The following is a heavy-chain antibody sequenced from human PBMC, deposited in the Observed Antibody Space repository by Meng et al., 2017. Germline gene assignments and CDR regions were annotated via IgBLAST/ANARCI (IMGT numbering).Heavy chain of an antibody. CDR3: ARDYGDHLGFDY. CDR1: GFTVSSNY. V-gene: IGHV3-53*01. J-gene: IGHJ4*02. D-gene: IGHD4-17*01. CDR2: IYSGGST. Sequence: VQLVGHGAGVIQPGGSLRLSCAASGFTVSSNYMSWVRQATGKGLEWVSVIYSGGSTYYADSVKGRFTISRDNSKNTLYLQMNSLRAEDTAVYYCARDYGDHLGFDYWGQGTLVTVSS.